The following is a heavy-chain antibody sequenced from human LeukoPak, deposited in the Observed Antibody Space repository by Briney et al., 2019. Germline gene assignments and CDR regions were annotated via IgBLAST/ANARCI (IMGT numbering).Heavy chain of an antibody. J-gene: IGHJ4*02. D-gene: IGHD5-18*01. CDR3: ASTEGYSYGYAFDY. Sequence: KPSETLSLTCTVSGGSISSYYWSWIRQPPGKGLEWIGYIYYSGSTNYNPSLKSRVTISVDTSKNQFSLKLSSVTAADTAVYYCASTEGYSYGYAFDYWGQGTLVTVSS. CDR1: GGSISSYY. V-gene: IGHV4-59*01. CDR2: IYYSGST.